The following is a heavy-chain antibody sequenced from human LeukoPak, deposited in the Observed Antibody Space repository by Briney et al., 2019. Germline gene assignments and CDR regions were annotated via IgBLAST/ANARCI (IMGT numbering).Heavy chain of an antibody. CDR1: GFTFSSYA. CDR2: ISSNGGST. Sequence: PGGSLRLSCAASGFTFSSYAMHWVRQAPGKGLEYVSAISSNGGSTYYANSVKGRFTISRDNSKNTLYLQMNSLRAEDTAVYYCARDPYDILTGPQHAFDIWGQGTTVIVSS. J-gene: IGHJ3*02. D-gene: IGHD3-9*01. CDR3: ARDPYDILTGPQHAFDI. V-gene: IGHV3-64*01.